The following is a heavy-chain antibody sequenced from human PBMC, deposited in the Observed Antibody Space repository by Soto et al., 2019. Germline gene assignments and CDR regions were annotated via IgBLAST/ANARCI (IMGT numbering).Heavy chain of an antibody. CDR3: AKDSTSMYTSSGPFDY. J-gene: IGHJ4*02. CDR1: GFTFSGYV. CDR2: ISYDGSNK. Sequence: PGGSLRLSCAASGFTFSGYVMHWVRQAPGKGLEWVAVISYDGSNKYYADSVKGRFTISRDNSKNTLYLQMNSLRAEDTAVYYCAKDSTSMYTSSGPFDYWGQGTLVTVSS. V-gene: IGHV3-30*18. D-gene: IGHD6-19*01.